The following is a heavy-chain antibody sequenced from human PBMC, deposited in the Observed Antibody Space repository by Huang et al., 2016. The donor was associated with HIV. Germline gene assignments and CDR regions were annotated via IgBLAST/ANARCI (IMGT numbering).Heavy chain of an antibody. CDR2: ISRSGSNI. V-gene: IGHV3-21*01. Sequence: EVQLVESGGGLVRPGGSLRLSCAASGFTFSGYSMNWVGQAPGKGLEWVSSISRSGSNIYYADSVKGRFTIARDNAKNSLYLQMNSLRAEDTAVYYCARVGGVAAGTFGTFDIWGQGTMVTVSS. CDR1: GFTFSGYS. D-gene: IGHD6-19*01. J-gene: IGHJ3*02. CDR3: ARVGGVAAGTFGTFDI.